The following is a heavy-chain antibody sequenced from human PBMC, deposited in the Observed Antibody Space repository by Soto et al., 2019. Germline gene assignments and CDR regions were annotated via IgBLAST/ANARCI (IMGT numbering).Heavy chain of an antibody. J-gene: IGHJ4*02. V-gene: IGHV4-38-2*01. CDR1: GYSISSGYY. CDR2: IYHSGST. CDR3: ARCSMVRGVIVFDY. D-gene: IGHD3-10*01. Sequence: PSETLSLTCAVSGYSISSGYYWGWIRQPPGKGLEWIGSIYHSGSTYYNPSLKSRVTISVDTSKNQFSLKLSSVTAADTAVYYCARCSMVRGVIVFDYWRQGTLVTVSS.